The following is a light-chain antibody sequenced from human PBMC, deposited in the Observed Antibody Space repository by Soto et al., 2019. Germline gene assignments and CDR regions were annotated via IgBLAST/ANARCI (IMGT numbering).Light chain of an antibody. V-gene: IGKV3-11*01. CDR2: DVS. J-gene: IGKJ1*01. Sequence: EIVLTQSPGTLSLSPGEGAALSCRASQSITTNYLAWYQQKPGQTPRLLIYDVSNRATGISARFSGSGSGTDFTLTIGSLEPEDFAVYFCRQRYYWPWTVGQGTKVDIK. CDR3: RQRYYWPWT. CDR1: QSITTNY.